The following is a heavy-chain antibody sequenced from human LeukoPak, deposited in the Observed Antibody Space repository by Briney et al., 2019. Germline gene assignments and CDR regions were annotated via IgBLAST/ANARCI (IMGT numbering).Heavy chain of an antibody. CDR3: AKDKWWFGEYDAFDI. CDR2: ISGSGDST. V-gene: IGHV3-23*01. CDR1: GFTFNSYD. D-gene: IGHD3-10*01. J-gene: IGHJ3*02. Sequence: GGTLRLSCAASGFTFNSYDVSWVRQAPGKGLEWVSAISGSGDSTYYADSVKGRFTISRDNSKNTLYLQMNSLRAEDTAVYYCAKDKWWFGEYDAFDIWGQGTMVTVSS.